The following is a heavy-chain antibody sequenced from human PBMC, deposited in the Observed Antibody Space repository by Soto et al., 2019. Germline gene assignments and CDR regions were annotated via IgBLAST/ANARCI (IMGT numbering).Heavy chain of an antibody. CDR2: IRDSGGRT. V-gene: IGHV3-23*01. CDR1: GFTFSSYA. D-gene: IGHD2-2*01. Sequence: EVQLLESGGGLVQPGGSLRLSCAASGFTFSSYAMSWVRQAPGKGLEWVSAIRDSGGRTYYADSVKGRFTISRDNSKNTVYLQMNSLRAEDTAVYYCAKERECSSTSCYAGWGNWFDPWGQGTLVTVSS. J-gene: IGHJ5*02. CDR3: AKERECSSTSCYAGWGNWFDP.